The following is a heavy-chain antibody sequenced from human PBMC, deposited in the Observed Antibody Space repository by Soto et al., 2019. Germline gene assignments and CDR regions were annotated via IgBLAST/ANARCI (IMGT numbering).Heavy chain of an antibody. D-gene: IGHD6-6*01. Sequence: GGSLRLSCAASGFTFSSYAMSWVRQAPGKGLEWVSVISGSDDSTYYADSVKGRFTISRDNSKNTPYLQMNSLRAGDTAVYYCAKRSSSSTFDYWGQGTLVTVSS. V-gene: IGHV3-23*01. CDR1: GFTFSSYA. CDR3: AKRSSSSTFDY. J-gene: IGHJ4*02. CDR2: ISGSDDST.